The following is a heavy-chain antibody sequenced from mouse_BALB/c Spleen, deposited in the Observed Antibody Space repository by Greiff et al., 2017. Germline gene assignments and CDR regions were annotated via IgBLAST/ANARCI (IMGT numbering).Heavy chain of an antibody. Sequence: DVMLVESGGGLVQPGGSRKLSCAASGFTFSSFGMHWVRQAPEKGLEWVAYISSGSSTIYYADTVKGRFTISRDNPKNTLFLQMTSLRSEDTAMYYCARFYRYFDYWGQGTTLTVSS. CDR1: GFTFSSFG. J-gene: IGHJ2*01. CDR2: ISSGSSTI. V-gene: IGHV5-17*02. D-gene: IGHD2-14*01. CDR3: ARFYRYFDY.